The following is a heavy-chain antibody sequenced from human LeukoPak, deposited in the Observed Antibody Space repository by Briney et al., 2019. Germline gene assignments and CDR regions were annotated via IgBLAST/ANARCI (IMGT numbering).Heavy chain of an antibody. Sequence: ASVKDSCKASGYTFIPYYIHSVRQAPSQGLEGMARINLNNDATKYEQKYQGRVTMTRDTSISTAYMELSGLTSDDTAIYYCARDRYYDSSGSNPGERALEIWGQGTVVTVSS. D-gene: IGHD3-22*01. J-gene: IGHJ3*02. V-gene: IGHV1-2*02. CDR1: GYTFIPYY. CDR3: ARDRYYDSSGSNPGERALEI. CDR2: INLNNDAT.